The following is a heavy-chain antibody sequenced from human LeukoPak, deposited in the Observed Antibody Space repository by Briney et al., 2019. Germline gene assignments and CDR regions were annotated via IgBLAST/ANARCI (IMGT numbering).Heavy chain of an antibody. CDR3: ARLKVAVAGTTDDY. V-gene: IGHV4-34*01. D-gene: IGHD6-19*01. J-gene: IGHJ4*02. CDR1: GGSFSGYY. Sequence: SETLSLTCAVYGGSFSGYYWSWIRQPPGKGLEWIGEINYSGSTNYNPSLKSRVTISVDTSKNQFSLKLSSVTAADTAVYYCARLKVAVAGTTDDYWGQGTLVTVSS. CDR2: INYSGST.